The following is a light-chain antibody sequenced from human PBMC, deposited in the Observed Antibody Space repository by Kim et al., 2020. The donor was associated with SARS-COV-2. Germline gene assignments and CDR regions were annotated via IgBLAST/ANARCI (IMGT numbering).Light chain of an antibody. V-gene: IGLV3-1*01. CDR1: RLGHQY. Sequence: SYELTQPPSVSVSPGQTANITCSGDRLGHQYVSWYQRRAGQSPVLVIFHDNMRPSGIPERFSGSSSGNTATLTISGAQAMDEADYYCLAWDSDSGGVFGT. J-gene: IGLJ1*01. CDR3: LAWDSDSGGV. CDR2: HDN.